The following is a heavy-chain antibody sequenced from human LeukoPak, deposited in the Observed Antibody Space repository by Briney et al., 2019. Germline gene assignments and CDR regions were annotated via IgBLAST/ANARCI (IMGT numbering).Heavy chain of an antibody. V-gene: IGHV1-2*02. D-gene: IGHD6-19*01. CDR3: ARDSQWLAATYYFD. CDR2: INPNSGDT. CDR1: GYTFTDNY. J-gene: IGHJ4*02. Sequence: ASVKVSCKASGYTFTDNYIHWVRQAPGQGLEWMGWINPNSGDTNYAQKFYGRVTMTRDTSINTAYMGLSRLISDDTAVYYCARDSQWLAATYYFDWGQGTLVTVSS.